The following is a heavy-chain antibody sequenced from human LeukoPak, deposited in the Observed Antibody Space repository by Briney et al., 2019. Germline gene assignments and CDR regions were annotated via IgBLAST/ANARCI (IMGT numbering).Heavy chain of an antibody. Sequence: ASVKVSCKASGYTFTSYGISWVRQAPGQGLEWMGWISAYSGNTNYAQKLQGRVTMTTDTSTSTTYMELRSLRSDDTAVYYCARGSPCLDWLLYIGDAFDIWGQGTMVTVSS. CDR3: ARGSPCLDWLLYIGDAFDI. CDR2: ISAYSGNT. CDR1: GYTFTSYG. J-gene: IGHJ3*02. D-gene: IGHD3/OR15-3a*01. V-gene: IGHV1-18*01.